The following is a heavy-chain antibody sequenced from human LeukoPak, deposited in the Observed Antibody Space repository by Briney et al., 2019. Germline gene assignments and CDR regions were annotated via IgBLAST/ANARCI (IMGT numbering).Heavy chain of an antibody. J-gene: IGHJ4*02. CDR2: ISAYNGNT. D-gene: IGHD3-22*01. CDR1: GYTFTSYG. V-gene: IGHV1-18*01. CDR3: ARDLEYYYDSSGYSPLDY. Sequence: ASVKVSCKASGYTFTSYGISWVRQAPGQGLEWMGWISAYNGNTNYAQKLQGRVTMTTDTSTSTAYMELRSLRSDDTAVYYCARDLEYYYDSSGYSPLDYWGQGTLVTVSS.